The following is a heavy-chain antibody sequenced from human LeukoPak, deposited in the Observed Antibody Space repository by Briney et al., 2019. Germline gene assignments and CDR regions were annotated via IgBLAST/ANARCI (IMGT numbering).Heavy chain of an antibody. CDR1: GGSFSGYY. J-gene: IGHJ4*02. Sequence: SETLSLTCAVYGGSFSGYYWSWIRQPPGKGLEWIGEINHSGSTNYNPSLKSRVTISVDTSKNQFSLKLSSVTAADTAVYYCVRGGRWLRFFPFDYWGQGTLVTVSS. CDR2: INHSGST. CDR3: VRGGRWLRFFPFDY. D-gene: IGHD5-12*01. V-gene: IGHV4-34*01.